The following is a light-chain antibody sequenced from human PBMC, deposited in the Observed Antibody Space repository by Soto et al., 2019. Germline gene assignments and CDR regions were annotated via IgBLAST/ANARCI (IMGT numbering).Light chain of an antibody. CDR2: GAS. CDR1: QSVGSY. CDR3: QQRDKWPRT. J-gene: IGKJ2*01. Sequence: EIVLTQSPATLSLSPGERATLSCRASQSVGSYLAWYQHKPGQAPRLLIYGASNRATDIPGRFSGRGSGTDFTLPISSLESGDSAVYYYQQRDKWPRTFGQGTKLEIK. V-gene: IGKV3-11*01.